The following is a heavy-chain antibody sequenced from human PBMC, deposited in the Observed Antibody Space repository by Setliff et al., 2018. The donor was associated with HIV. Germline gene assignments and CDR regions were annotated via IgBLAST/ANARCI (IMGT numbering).Heavy chain of an antibody. Sequence: SETLSLTCTVSGDSINTHYWSWIRQAPGKGLEWIGCISHSGNTNFNPSLNSRVTISVDTSKNQFSLRLTSVTAADTAVYYCARDHKYYYDSSGLDYWGQGTLVTVSS. V-gene: IGHV4-59*11. CDR3: ARDHKYYYDSSGLDY. CDR1: GDSINTHY. J-gene: IGHJ4*02. D-gene: IGHD3-22*01. CDR2: ISHSGNT.